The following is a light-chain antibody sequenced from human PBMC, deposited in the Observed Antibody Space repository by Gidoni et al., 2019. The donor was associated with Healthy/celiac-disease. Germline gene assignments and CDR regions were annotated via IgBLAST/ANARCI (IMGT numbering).Light chain of an antibody. CDR1: QSASSSY. V-gene: IGKV3-20*01. CDR3: QQYGSSPLT. CDR2: GAS. Sequence: IVLTQSPGTLSLSPGERATLSCRASQSASSSYLAWYQQKPGQAPRLLIYGASSRATGIPDRFSGSGSGTDFTLTISRLEPEDFAVYYCQQYGSSPLTFGGXTKVEIK. J-gene: IGKJ4*01.